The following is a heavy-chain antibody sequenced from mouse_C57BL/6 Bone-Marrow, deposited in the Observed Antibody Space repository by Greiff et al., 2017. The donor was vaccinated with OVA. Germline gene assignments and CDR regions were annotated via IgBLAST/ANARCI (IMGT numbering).Heavy chain of an antibody. J-gene: IGHJ3*01. CDR3: ARRYYGSSYVFAY. D-gene: IGHD1-1*01. V-gene: IGHV1-22*01. CDR2: INPNNGGT. Sequence: EVKLMESGPELVKPGASVKMSCKASGYTFTDYNMHWVKQSHGKSLEWIGYINPNNGGTSYNQKFKGKATLTVNKSSSTAYMELRSLTSEDSAVYYCARRYYGSSYVFAYWGQGTLVTVSA. CDR1: GYTFTDYN.